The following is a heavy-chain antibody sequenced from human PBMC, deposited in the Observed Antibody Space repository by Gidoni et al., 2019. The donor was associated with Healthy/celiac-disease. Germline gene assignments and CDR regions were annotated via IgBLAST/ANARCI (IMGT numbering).Heavy chain of an antibody. CDR2: IKSKTDGGTT. V-gene: IGHV3-15*01. D-gene: IGHD4-17*01. CDR3: TREASYGDYAFDY. CDR1: GFTFSNAW. J-gene: IGHJ4*02. Sequence: EVQLVESGGDLVKPGGSLRLSCAASGFTFSNAWMSWVRQAPGKGLGGVGRIKSKTDGGTTDYAAPVKGRFTISRDDSKNTLYLQMNSLKTEDTAVYYCTREASYGDYAFDYWGQGTLVTVSS.